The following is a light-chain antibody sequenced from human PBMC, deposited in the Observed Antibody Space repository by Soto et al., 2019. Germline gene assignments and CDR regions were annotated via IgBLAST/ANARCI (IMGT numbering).Light chain of an antibody. V-gene: IGKV1-5*03. CDR2: KAS. J-gene: IGKJ2*01. CDR1: QSISSW. Sequence: DIQMTQSPSTLSASVGDRVTITCRASQSISSWLAWYQQKPGQAPKLLIYKASNLQSGISSRLSGSGSGTEFTLTISSLQPDDYATYYCQQYKVYPYIFGQGTKLE. CDR3: QQYKVYPYI.